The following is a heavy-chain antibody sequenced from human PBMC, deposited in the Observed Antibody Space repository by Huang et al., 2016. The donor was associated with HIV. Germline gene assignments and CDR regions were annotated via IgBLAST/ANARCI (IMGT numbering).Heavy chain of an antibody. CDR1: GGSFKGHF. Sequence: QVRLHQWGTGVLKPSETLSLKCAVYGGSFKGHFWTWTRQSPGKGLEWIGEIDHRGTTSSNPSLKMRVTMSLDTSKSQFYLNLTSVTATDTATYYCARPRMTEGNSDSTWSYFDSWGQGTPVIVSS. J-gene: IGHJ4*02. V-gene: IGHV4-34*01. CDR3: ARPRMTEGNSDSTWSYFDS. CDR2: IDHRGTT. D-gene: IGHD2-21*02.